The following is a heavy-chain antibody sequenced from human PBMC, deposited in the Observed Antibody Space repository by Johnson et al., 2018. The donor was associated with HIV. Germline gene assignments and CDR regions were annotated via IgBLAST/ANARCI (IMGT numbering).Heavy chain of an antibody. CDR1: GFTFSSYG. CDR3: AAYYDSSGYPRFGDAFDI. J-gene: IGHJ3*02. V-gene: IGHV3-30*02. Sequence: QVLLVESGGGVVQPGGSLRLSCAASGFTFSSYGMHWVSQAPGKGLEWVAFIRYDGSNKYYADSVKGRFTISRDNAKNSLYLQMNSLRAEDTALYYCAAYYDSSGYPRFGDAFDIWGQGTMVTVSS. D-gene: IGHD3-22*01. CDR2: IRYDGSNK.